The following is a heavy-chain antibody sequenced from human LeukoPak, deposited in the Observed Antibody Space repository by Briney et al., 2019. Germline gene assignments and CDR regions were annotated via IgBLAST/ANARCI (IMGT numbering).Heavy chain of an antibody. Sequence: ASVKVSCKASGYTFTSYYMHWMRQAPGQGPEWIGIINPRGGSTDYAQKFQGRITMTSDTSTSTVYMELNSLRSDDTAVYFCARVGSAAATADYWGLGTLVTVSS. D-gene: IGHD6-25*01. V-gene: IGHV1-46*01. CDR3: ARVGSAAATADY. CDR2: INPRGGST. J-gene: IGHJ4*02. CDR1: GYTFTSYY.